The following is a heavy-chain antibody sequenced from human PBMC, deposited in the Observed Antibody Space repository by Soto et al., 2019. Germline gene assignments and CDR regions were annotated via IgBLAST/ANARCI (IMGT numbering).Heavy chain of an antibody. CDR1: GCNWSSYA. CDR2: ISYDGSNK. D-gene: IGHD1-26*01. J-gene: IGHJ6*02. Sequence: PGGSLRLPCAASGCNWSSYAMHWVRQAPGKGLEWVAVISYDGSNKYYADSVKGRFTISRDNSKNTLYLQMNSLRAEDTAVYYCARELVRELPPPNYYHGMDVRGQRTTVTVSS. V-gene: IGHV3-30-3*01. CDR3: ARELVRELPPPNYYHGMDV.